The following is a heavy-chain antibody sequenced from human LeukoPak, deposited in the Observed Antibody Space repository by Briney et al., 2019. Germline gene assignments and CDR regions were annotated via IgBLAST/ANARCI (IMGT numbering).Heavy chain of an antibody. CDR2: ISSSGSTI. V-gene: IGHV3-11*01. Sequence: PGGSLRLSCAASGFTFSDYYMSWIRQAPGKGLEWVSYISSSGSTIYYADSVKGRFTISRDNAKNSLYLQMNSLRAEDTAVYYCARVWFGEFPSPYYGMDVWGQGTTVTVSS. D-gene: IGHD3-10*01. CDR3: ARVWFGEFPSPYYGMDV. CDR1: GFTFSDYY. J-gene: IGHJ6*02.